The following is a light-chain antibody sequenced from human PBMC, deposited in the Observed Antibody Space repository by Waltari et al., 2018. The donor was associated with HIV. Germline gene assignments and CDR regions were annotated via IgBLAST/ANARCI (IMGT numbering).Light chain of an antibody. Sequence: QSVLTQPPSASGTPGQRVTISCSGSSSNIGSNYVYWYQQLPGTTPQLLIYRNNHPPSGVLDRFAGSKSGTSTSLAISGLRSEDEADYYCAAWDDSLSAPVFGGGTKLTVL. CDR2: RNN. CDR3: AAWDDSLSAPV. J-gene: IGLJ3*02. V-gene: IGLV1-47*01. CDR1: SSNIGSNY.